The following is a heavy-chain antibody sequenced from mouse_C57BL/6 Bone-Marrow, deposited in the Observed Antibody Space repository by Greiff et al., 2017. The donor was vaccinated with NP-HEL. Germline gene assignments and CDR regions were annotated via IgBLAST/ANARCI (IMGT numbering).Heavy chain of an antibody. CDR1: GYTFTDYN. Sequence: EVQLQQSGPELVKPGASVKIPCKASGYTFTDYNMDWVKQSHGKSLEWIGDINPNNGGTIYNQKFKGKATLTVDKSSSTAYMELRSLTSEDTAVYYCARAYYSNYPYAMDYWGQGTSVTVSS. CDR2: INPNNGGT. J-gene: IGHJ4*01. D-gene: IGHD2-5*01. V-gene: IGHV1-18*01. CDR3: ARAYYSNYPYAMDY.